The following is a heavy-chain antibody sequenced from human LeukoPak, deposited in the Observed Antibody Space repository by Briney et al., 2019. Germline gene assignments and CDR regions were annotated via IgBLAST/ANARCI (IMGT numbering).Heavy chain of an antibody. CDR2: IKLDGSEK. V-gene: IGHV3-7*03. J-gene: IGHJ4*02. D-gene: IGHD3/OR15-3a*01. Sequence: GGSLRLSCAASGFTFSSYGMHWVRQAPSKGLEWVANIKLDGSEKNYVGSVKGRFTISRDNTKNSLYLQMNSLRAEDTAVFYCARDQYDTWSRRGNFDSWGQGTLVIVSS. CDR3: ARDQYDTWSRRGNFDS. CDR1: GFTFSSYG.